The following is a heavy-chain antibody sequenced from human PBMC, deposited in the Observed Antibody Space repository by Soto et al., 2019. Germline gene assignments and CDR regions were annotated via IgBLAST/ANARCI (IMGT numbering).Heavy chain of an antibody. CDR1: GFTFSSHG. J-gene: IGHJ6*02. Sequence: GGALRISCAASGFTFSSHGMHWVRQAPGKGLEWVAVIWYDGSNKYYADSVKGRFTISRDNSKNTLYLQMNSLRAEDTAVYYCARDRVAGNGMDVWGQGTTVTVSS. CDR2: IWYDGSNK. CDR3: ARDRVAGNGMDV. V-gene: IGHV3-33*01. D-gene: IGHD6-19*01.